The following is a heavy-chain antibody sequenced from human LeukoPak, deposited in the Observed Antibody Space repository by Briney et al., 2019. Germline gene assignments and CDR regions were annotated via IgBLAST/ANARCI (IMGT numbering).Heavy chain of an antibody. V-gene: IGHV3-48*01. D-gene: IGHD2-21*02. CDR2: ISSSSSTI. CDR3: ARDPHTSAYCGGDCYPDY. Sequence: GGSLRLSCAASGLTFSSYSMNWVRQAPGKGLEWVSYISSSSSTIYYADSVKGRFTISRDNAKNSLYLQMNSLRAEDTAVYYCARDPHTSAYCGGDCYPDYWGQGTLVTVSS. J-gene: IGHJ4*02. CDR1: GLTFSSYS.